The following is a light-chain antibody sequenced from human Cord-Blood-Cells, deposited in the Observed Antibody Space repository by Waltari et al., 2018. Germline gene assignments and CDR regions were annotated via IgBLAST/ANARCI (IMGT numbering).Light chain of an antibody. Sequence: ALRMTQSPSSFSASTGDRVTITCRASQGISSYLAWYQQKPGKAPKLLIYAASTLQSGVPSRFSGSGSGTDFTLTISCLQSEDFATYYCQQYYSYPQMFGQGTKVEIK. CDR3: QQYYSYPQM. J-gene: IGKJ1*01. V-gene: IGKV1-8*01. CDR1: QGISSY. CDR2: AAS.